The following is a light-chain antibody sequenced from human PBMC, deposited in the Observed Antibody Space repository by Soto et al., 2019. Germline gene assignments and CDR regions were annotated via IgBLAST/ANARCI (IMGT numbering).Light chain of an antibody. CDR1: QTVIRNY. V-gene: IGKV3-20*01. CDR3: QQHGTSPIT. CDR2: GAS. J-gene: IGKJ5*01. Sequence: EIVLRQSPDTLSWSPGERATLSSMGSQTVIRNYLAWHQQKPGQTPRLLVYGASSRATGIPDRFSGSGSGTDLTLTISRLEPEDFAVYYCQQHGTSPITFGQGTRLEI.